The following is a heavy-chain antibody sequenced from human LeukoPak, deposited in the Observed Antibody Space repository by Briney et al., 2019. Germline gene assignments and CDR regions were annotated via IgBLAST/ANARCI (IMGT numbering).Heavy chain of an antibody. Sequence: GGSLRLSCAASGFTFSSYWTSWVRQAPGKGLEWVANIKQDGSEKYYVDSVKGRFTISRDNAKNSLYLQMNSLRAEDTAVYYCARDNSRYFDWLLAVDGMDVWGQGTTVTVSS. CDR2: IKQDGSEK. CDR3: ARDNSRYFDWLLAVDGMDV. CDR1: GFTFSSYW. D-gene: IGHD3-9*01. V-gene: IGHV3-7*01. J-gene: IGHJ6*02.